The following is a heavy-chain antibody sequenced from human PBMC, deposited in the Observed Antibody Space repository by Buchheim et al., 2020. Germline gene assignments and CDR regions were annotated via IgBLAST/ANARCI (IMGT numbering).Heavy chain of an antibody. J-gene: IGHJ4*02. D-gene: IGHD2-15*01. CDR1: GFTFSSYS. CDR3: ARDERSGGSCFDY. Sequence: EVQLVESGGGLVKPGGSLRLSCAASGFTFSSYSMNWVRQAPGKGLEWVSSISSSSSYLYYADSVKGRFTISRVNAKNSLYLQMNSLRAEDTAVYYCARDERSGGSCFDYWGQGTL. V-gene: IGHV3-21*01. CDR2: ISSSSSYL.